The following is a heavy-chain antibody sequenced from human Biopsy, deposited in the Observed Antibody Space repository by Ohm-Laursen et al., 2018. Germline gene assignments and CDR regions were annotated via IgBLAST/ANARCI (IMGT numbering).Heavy chain of an antibody. V-gene: IGHV1-2*02. CDR2: INPKSGGT. J-gene: IGHJ5*02. CDR1: GYTFTGYY. D-gene: IGHD3-10*01. Sequence: GASVKVSCKASGYTFTGYYLHWVRQAPGQGLEWMGWINPKSGGTHYLEKFRGRVTMTRDTSISTAYMELTSLTSDDTAVYYYARDTLMAQHLVPGENWFDPWGQGTLVTVSS. CDR3: ARDTLMAQHLVPGENWFDP.